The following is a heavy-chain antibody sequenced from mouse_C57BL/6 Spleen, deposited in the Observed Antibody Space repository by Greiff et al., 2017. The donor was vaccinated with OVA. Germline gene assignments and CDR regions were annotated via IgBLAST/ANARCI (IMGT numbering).Heavy chain of an antibody. D-gene: IGHD1-1*01. V-gene: IGHV1-81*01. Sequence: QVQLQQSGAELARPGASVKLSCKASGYTFTSYGISWVKQRTGQGLEWIGEIYPRSGNTYYNEKFKGKATLTADKSSSTAYMELRSLTSEDSAVYFCARAKGMDYGRSSDYWGQGTTLTVSS. CDR1: GYTFTSYG. CDR3: ARAKGMDYGRSSDY. CDR2: IYPRSGNT. J-gene: IGHJ2*01.